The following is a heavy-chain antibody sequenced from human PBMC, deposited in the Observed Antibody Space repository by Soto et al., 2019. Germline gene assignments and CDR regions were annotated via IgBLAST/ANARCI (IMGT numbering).Heavy chain of an antibody. V-gene: IGHV3-66*01. J-gene: IGHJ4*02. CDR3: AREASGSGWWSQGSFES. Sequence: EVRLVESGGGLVQPGGSLRLACAGSGFTVTDSYMSWVRQAPGKGLEWVSSIYLSGSTYYADSVKGRITISRDISKNTVFLQMNSLRVEDTAVYYCAREASGSGWWSQGSFESWGQGTLVTVSS. CDR2: IYLSGST. D-gene: IGHD6-19*01. CDR1: GFTVTDSY.